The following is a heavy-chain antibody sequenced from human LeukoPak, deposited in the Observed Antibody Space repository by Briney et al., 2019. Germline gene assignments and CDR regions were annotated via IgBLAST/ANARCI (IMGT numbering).Heavy chain of an antibody. V-gene: IGHV3-23*01. CDR3: AKGKAYDNLDGFDP. CDR2: ITGYGADK. D-gene: IGHD3-9*01. J-gene: IGHJ5*02. Sequence: GGSLRLSCAASGFTFSSYAMTWVRQPPGKGLEWVSSITGYGADKFYADSVKGRFTISRDNSRNTVSLQMNSLRAEDTAIYYCAKGKAYDNLDGFDPWGQGTLVTVSS. CDR1: GFTFSSYA.